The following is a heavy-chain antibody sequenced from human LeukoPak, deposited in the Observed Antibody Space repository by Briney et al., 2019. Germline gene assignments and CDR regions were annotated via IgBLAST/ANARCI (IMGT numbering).Heavy chain of an antibody. CDR2: INWNGGST. CDR3: ARSVAASRDY. D-gene: IGHD2-15*01. CDR1: GFTFDDYG. V-gene: IGHV3-20*04. J-gene: IGHJ4*02. Sequence: GGSLRLSCAASGFTFDDYGMSWVRQAPGNGLEWVSGINWNGGSTGYADPVKGRFTISRDNAKNSLYLQMNSLRAEDTALYYCARSVAASRDYWGQRTLVTVSS.